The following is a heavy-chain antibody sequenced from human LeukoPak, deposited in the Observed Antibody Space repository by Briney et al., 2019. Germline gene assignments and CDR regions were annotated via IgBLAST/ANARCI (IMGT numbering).Heavy chain of an antibody. CDR1: GFTLSTYW. D-gene: IGHD3-10*01. CDR2: IKQDGSNK. CDR3: AKDEFQYYYGSGSYGYFDY. J-gene: IGHJ4*02. Sequence: GGSLRLSCGASGFTLSTYWMSWVRQAPGKGLEWVAIIKQDGSNKYYADSVKGRFTISRDNSKNTLYLQMNSLRAEDTAVYYCAKDEFQYYYGSGSYGYFDYWGQGTLVTVSS. V-gene: IGHV3-7*01.